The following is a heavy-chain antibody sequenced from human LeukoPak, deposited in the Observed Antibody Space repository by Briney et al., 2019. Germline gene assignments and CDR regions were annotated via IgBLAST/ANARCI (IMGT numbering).Heavy chain of an antibody. Sequence: GGSLRLSCAASGFTFSSYSMNWVRQAPGQGLEWVSYISSSSSTIYYADSVKGRFTISRDNAKSSLYLQMNSLRAEDTAVYYCAREVGYCSGGSCYRYFDYWGQGTLVTVSS. V-gene: IGHV3-48*01. CDR2: ISSSSSTI. J-gene: IGHJ4*02. D-gene: IGHD2-15*01. CDR3: AREVGYCSGGSCYRYFDY. CDR1: GFTFSSYS.